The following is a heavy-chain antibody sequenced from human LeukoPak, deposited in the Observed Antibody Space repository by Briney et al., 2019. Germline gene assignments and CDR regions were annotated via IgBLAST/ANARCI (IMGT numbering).Heavy chain of an antibody. J-gene: IGHJ4*02. CDR1: GYTFTSYG. D-gene: IGHD4-17*01. V-gene: IGHV1-18*04. CDR3: ARDLGHDYGDYYVDF. Sequence: ASVKVSCKASGYTFTSYGISRVRQTPGQGLEWMGWVSAYNVNTNYAQKLQGRVTMTTDTSRSTAYMELRSLRSDDTAVYYCARDLGHDYGDYYVDFWGQGTLVTVSS. CDR2: VSAYNVNT.